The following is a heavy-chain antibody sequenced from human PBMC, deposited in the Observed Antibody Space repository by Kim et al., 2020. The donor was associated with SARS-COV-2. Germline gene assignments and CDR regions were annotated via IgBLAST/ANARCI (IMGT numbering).Heavy chain of an antibody. CDR2: IYYSGST. J-gene: IGHJ4*02. CDR3: ARHYYGAGPGY. D-gene: IGHD3-22*01. CDR1: GGSISSSSYY. Sequence: SETLSLTCTVSGGSISSSSYYWGWIRQPPGKGLEWIGSIYYSGSTYYNPSLKSRVTISVDTSKNQFSLKLSSVTAADTAVYYCARHYYGAGPGYWGQGTLVTVSS. V-gene: IGHV4-39*01.